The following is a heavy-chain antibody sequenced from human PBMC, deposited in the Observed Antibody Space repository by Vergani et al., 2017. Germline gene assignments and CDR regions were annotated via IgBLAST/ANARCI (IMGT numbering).Heavy chain of an antibody. Sequence: QVQLQESGPGLVKPSETLSLTCTVSGGSISSYYWSWIRQPPGKGLEWIGYIYYSGSTNYNPSLKSRVTISVDTSKNQFSLKLSSVTAADTAGYYCARVGSSGSFDYWGQGTLVTVSS. J-gene: IGHJ4*02. CDR1: GGSISSYY. V-gene: IGHV4-59*01. CDR3: ARVGSSGSFDY. CDR2: IYYSGST. D-gene: IGHD6-19*01.